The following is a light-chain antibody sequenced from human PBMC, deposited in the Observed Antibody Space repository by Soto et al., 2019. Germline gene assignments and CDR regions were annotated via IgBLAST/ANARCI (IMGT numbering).Light chain of an antibody. Sequence: AIQLTQTPSSLSASVGDRVTIICRASQGINNYVAWYQQKPGKAPKLLMYDASSLESGVPSRFSGSGSGTEFTLTISSLQPDDFATYYCQQYNSYLFGQGTKVDIK. J-gene: IGKJ1*01. CDR2: DAS. CDR1: QGINNY. V-gene: IGKV1-13*02. CDR3: QQYNSYL.